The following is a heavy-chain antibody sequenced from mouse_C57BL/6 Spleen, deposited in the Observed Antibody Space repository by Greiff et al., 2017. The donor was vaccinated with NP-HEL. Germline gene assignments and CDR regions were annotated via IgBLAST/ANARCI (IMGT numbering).Heavy chain of an antibody. D-gene: IGHD1-1*01. Sequence: EVHLVESGPGLVKPSQSLSLTCSVTGYSITSGYYWNWIRQFPGNKLEWMGYISYDGSNNYNPSLKKRISITRDPSKNQFFLNLNSVTTEDTATYYCARDYYGSRDYAMDYWGQGTSVTVSS. J-gene: IGHJ4*01. CDR3: ARDYYGSRDYAMDY. V-gene: IGHV3-6*01. CDR1: GYSITSGYY. CDR2: ISYDGSN.